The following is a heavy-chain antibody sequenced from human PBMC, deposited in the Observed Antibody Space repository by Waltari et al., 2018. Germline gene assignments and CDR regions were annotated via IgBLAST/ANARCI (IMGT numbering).Heavy chain of an antibody. CDR1: GFAFDEFA. D-gene: IGHD1-26*01. V-gene: IGHV3-9*01. CDR3: ARDFAGSPTGAFDV. Sequence: QLVESGGDWVQPGGSLRFSCVAYGFAFDEFAIHWVRQVPGKGLEWVSGIGCNSGNIAYGDFVKGRFIISRDNAKNSLYLQMNSLRREDTALYYCARDFAGSPTGAFDVWGQGTMVTVSS. J-gene: IGHJ3*01. CDR2: IGCNSGNI.